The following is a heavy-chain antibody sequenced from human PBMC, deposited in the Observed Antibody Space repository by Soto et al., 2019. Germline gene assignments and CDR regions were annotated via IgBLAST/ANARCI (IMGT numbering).Heavy chain of an antibody. D-gene: IGHD3-16*02. V-gene: IGHV3-15*01. CDR3: TTNGMITFGGVIVPNWFDR. CDR1: GFSFSNAW. CDR2: IKTKTDDETT. J-gene: IGHJ5*02. Sequence: LRLSCAASGFSFSNAWIGWVRQSGGRVLDLVGHIKTKTDDETTDYAAPVKGRFTISKDDSKNTLYLQMNSLKTEDTAVYYCTTNGMITFGGVIVPNWFDRWGQGPWSPSPQ.